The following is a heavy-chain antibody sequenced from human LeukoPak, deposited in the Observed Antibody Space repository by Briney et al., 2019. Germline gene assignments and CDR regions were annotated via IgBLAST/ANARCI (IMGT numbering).Heavy chain of an antibody. CDR2: ISSSSSYI. J-gene: IGHJ4*02. CDR3: AREGTAMVSSDY. CDR1: GFTFSGYS. Sequence: GGSLRLSCAASGFTFSGYSMNWVRQAPGKGLEWVSSISSSSSYIYYADSVKGRFTISRDNAKNSLYLQMNSLRAEDAAVYYCAREGTAMVSSDYWGQGTLVTVSS. V-gene: IGHV3-21*01. D-gene: IGHD5-18*01.